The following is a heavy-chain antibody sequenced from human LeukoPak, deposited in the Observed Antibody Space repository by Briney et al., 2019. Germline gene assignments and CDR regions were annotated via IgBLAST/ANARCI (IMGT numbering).Heavy chain of an antibody. V-gene: IGHV3-48*02. CDR1: GFSFSTFA. D-gene: IGHD2-21*02. Sequence: GGSLRLSCAASGFSFSTFAMNWVRQAPGKGLEWISHITSSSSATYYADSVKGRFTISRDNAKNSLFLQMNSLRDEDTAVYYCVKDLLGDTYFFDCWGQGSLVTVSS. J-gene: IGHJ4*02. CDR3: VKDLLGDTYFFDC. CDR2: ITSSSSAT.